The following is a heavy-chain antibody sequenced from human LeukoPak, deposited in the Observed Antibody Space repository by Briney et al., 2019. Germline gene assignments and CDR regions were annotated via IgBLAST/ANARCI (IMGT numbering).Heavy chain of an antibody. CDR2: IYASGST. CDR1: GDSISDSY. J-gene: IGHJ6*03. Sequence: KTSETLSLTCTVSGDSISDSYWSWIRQPAGKGLEWIGRIYASGSTNYNPSLKSRVTLSVDTSSNQFSLTLSSVTAADTAVYHCARDIRSHNGPGGYYYYYMDVWGKGTTVTVSS. CDR3: ARDIRSHNGPGGYYYYYMDV. V-gene: IGHV4-4*07. D-gene: IGHD2-8*01.